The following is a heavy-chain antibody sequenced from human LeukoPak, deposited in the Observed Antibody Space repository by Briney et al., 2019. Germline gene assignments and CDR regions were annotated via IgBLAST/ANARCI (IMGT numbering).Heavy chain of an antibody. D-gene: IGHD2-2*01. Sequence: GGSLRLSCAASGFTFSSYEMNWVRQAPGKGLEWVSYISSSGKIIYYADSVKGRFTISRDNAKKSLYLQLSSLRAEDTGAYYCARDSCAGTSCYLFDSWGLGTLVTVSS. CDR3: ARDSCAGTSCYLFDS. CDR1: GFTFSSYE. J-gene: IGHJ4*02. CDR2: ISSSGKII. V-gene: IGHV3-48*03.